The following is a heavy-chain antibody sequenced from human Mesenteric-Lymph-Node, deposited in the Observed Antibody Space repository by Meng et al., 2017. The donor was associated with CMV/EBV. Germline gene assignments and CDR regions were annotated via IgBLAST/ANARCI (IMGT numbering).Heavy chain of an antibody. Sequence: YTFTEYSIHWVRQAPGQGLEWVGRINPNTGGTNYAQIFQGRVTMTRVTSISTAYMDLSRLTSDDTAVYYCARESMDNRWYHYRYFDLWGRGTLVTVSS. J-gene: IGHJ2*01. CDR3: ARESMDNRWYHYRYFDL. D-gene: IGHD6-13*01. CDR2: INPNTGGT. CDR1: YTFTEYS. V-gene: IGHV1-2*06.